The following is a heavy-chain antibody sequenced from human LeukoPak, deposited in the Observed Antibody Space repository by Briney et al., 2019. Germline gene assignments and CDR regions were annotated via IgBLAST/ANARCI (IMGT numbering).Heavy chain of an antibody. D-gene: IGHD2-15*01. Sequence: SETLSLTCTVSGGSISSSSYYWGWIRQPPGKGLEWIGSIYYSGSTYYNPSLKSRVTISVDTSKSQFSLKLSSVTAADTAVYYCARVGSSRVVVAATPAPFDYWGQGTLVTVSS. CDR1: GGSISSSSYY. J-gene: IGHJ4*02. CDR2: IYYSGST. V-gene: IGHV4-39*07. CDR3: ARVGSSRVVVAATPAPFDY.